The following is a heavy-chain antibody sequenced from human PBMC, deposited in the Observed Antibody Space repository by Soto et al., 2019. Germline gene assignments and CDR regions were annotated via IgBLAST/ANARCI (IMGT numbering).Heavy chain of an antibody. V-gene: IGHV1-3*01. D-gene: IGHD3-10*01. CDR3: ARDIWFGEPSVGAGMH. CDR1: GYTFTSYA. CDR2: INAGNGNT. Sequence: QVQLVQSGAEVKKPGESVKVSCKASGYTFTSYAMHWVRQAPGQRLEWMGWINAGNGNTKYSQKFQGRVNITRDTSAITVYMELSSLRSEDTAVYYCARDIWFGEPSVGAGMHWGQGTRVTVSS. J-gene: IGHJ4*02.